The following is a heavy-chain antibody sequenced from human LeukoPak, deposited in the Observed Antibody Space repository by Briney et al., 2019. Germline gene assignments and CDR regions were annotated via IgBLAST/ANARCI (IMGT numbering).Heavy chain of an antibody. CDR2: IYYSGTT. J-gene: IGHJ3*02. V-gene: IGHV4-59*08. D-gene: IGHD3-10*01. CDR1: GGSISSYY. Sequence: SETLSLTCTVSGGSISSYYWSWIQQPPGKGLEWIGYIYYSGTTNYNPSLKSRVTISVDTSKNQFSLKLSSVTAADTAVYYCATTRRITMIGGAFDIWGQGTMVTVSS. CDR3: ATTRRITMIGGAFDI.